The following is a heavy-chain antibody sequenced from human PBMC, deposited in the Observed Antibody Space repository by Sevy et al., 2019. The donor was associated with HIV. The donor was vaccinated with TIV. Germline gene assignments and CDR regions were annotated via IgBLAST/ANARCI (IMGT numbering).Heavy chain of an antibody. CDR3: ARGFSYSRDSRGYYPGFDY. CDR1: GGSISSYY. Sequence: SETLSLTCTVSGGSISSYYWSWIRQPPGKGLEWIGYIFYSGSTNYNSSLKSRVTISVDTSMNQFSLKLSSVTAADTAVYYCARGFSYSRDSRGYYPGFDYWGHGTLVTVSS. V-gene: IGHV4-59*01. CDR2: IFYSGST. J-gene: IGHJ4*01. D-gene: IGHD3-22*01.